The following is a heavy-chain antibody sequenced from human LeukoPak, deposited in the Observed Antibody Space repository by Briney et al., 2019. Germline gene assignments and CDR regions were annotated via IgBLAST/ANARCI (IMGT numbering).Heavy chain of an antibody. V-gene: IGHV3-30*04. Sequence: GGSLRLSCAASGFTFSSNAMHWVRQAPGKGLEWVAVISYDGSNKYYADSVKGRFTISRDNSKNTLYLQMNSLRAEDTAVYYCARPMVREVGGYYFDYWGQGTLVTVSS. CDR1: GFTFSSNA. CDR2: ISYDGSNK. D-gene: IGHD3-10*01. J-gene: IGHJ4*02. CDR3: ARPMVREVGGYYFDY.